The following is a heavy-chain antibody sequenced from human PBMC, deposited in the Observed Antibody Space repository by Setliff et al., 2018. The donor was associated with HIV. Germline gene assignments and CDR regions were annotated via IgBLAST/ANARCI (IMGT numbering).Heavy chain of an antibody. CDR2: INHSGST. CDR1: GGSFNEYY. Sequence: SETLSLTCAAYGGSFNEYYWNWIRQIPGKGLEWIGEINHSGSTNYNESLKRRLRISVDTSKNQFSLSLNSVTAADTAVYYCARAYRDNVWGSWRQISSWFDSWGQGNLVTVSS. CDR3: ARAYRDNVWGSWRQISSWFDS. V-gene: IGHV4-34*01. J-gene: IGHJ5*01. D-gene: IGHD3-16*01.